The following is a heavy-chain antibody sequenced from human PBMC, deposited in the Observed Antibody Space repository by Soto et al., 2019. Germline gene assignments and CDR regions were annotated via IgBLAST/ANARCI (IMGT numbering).Heavy chain of an antibody. Sequence: QVQLVQSGAEVKKPGASVKVSCKASGYTFTGYYMPWVRQAPGQGLEWMGWINPNSGGTNYAQKFQGRVTMTRDTSISTAYMELSRLRSDDTAVYYCARGRRAHPGGSGWYQIDYWGQGTLVTVSS. CDR3: ARGRRAHPGGSGWYQIDY. V-gene: IGHV1-2*02. J-gene: IGHJ4*02. CDR1: GYTFTGYY. CDR2: INPNSGGT. D-gene: IGHD6-19*01.